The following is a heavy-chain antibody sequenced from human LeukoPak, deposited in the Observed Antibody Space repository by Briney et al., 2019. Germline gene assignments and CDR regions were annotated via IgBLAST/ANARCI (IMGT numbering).Heavy chain of an antibody. CDR3: AKGRYYNILTGYYVRRGLDY. CDR1: EFTFDDYA. J-gene: IGHJ4*02. D-gene: IGHD3-9*01. Sequence: GGSLRLSCAASEFTFDDYAMHWVRQAPGKGLEWVSGISWNSGSIGYADSVKGRFTISRDSSKNTLFLQMNSLRAEDTAVYYCAKGRYYNILTGYYVRRGLDYWGQGTLVTVSS. V-gene: IGHV3-9*01. CDR2: ISWNSGSI.